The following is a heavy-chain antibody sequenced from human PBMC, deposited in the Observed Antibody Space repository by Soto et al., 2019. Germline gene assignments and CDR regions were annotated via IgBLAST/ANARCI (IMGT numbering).Heavy chain of an antibody. J-gene: IGHJ4*02. CDR1: GFTFSSYA. V-gene: IGHV3-23*01. Sequence: EVQLLESGGGLVQPGGSLRLSCAASGFTFSSYAMSWVRQAPGKGLEWVSAISGSGGSTYYADSVKGRFTISRDNSKNTLELQRNSLRAEDTAVYYCAKMGGGTMVRGVAAPLFDYWGQGTLVTVSS. CDR3: AKMGGGTMVRGVAAPLFDY. D-gene: IGHD3-10*01. CDR2: ISGSGGST.